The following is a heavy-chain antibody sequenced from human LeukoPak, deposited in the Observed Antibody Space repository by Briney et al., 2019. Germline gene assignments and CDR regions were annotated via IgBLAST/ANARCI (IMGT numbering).Heavy chain of an antibody. CDR1: GYTFTGYY. J-gene: IGHJ4*02. V-gene: IGHV1-2*02. D-gene: IGHD3-9*01. Sequence: ASVKVSCKASGYTFTGYYMHWVRQAPGQGLEWMGWINPNSGGTNYAQKFQGRVTMTRDTSISTAYMELSRLRSDDTSFYYGESGLRYFDWLSAFDYWGQGTLVTVSS. CDR3: ESGLRYFDWLSAFDY. CDR2: INPNSGGT.